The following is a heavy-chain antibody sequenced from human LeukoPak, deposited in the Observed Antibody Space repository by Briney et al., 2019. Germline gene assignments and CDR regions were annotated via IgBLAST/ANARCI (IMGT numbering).Heavy chain of an antibody. CDR3: ARSIDSCHNFDY. Sequence: SETLSLTCTVSGGSISSSSYYWGWIRQPPRKGLEGIGCISYSGRTYYTPSLNSRVTISVDTAMYQCSRKLSFVTAADTAVYYCARSIDSCHNFDYWGQGTRVSVST. CDR2: ISYSGRT. J-gene: IGHJ4*02. D-gene: IGHD2-15*01. CDR1: GGSISSSSYY. V-gene: IGHV4-39*01.